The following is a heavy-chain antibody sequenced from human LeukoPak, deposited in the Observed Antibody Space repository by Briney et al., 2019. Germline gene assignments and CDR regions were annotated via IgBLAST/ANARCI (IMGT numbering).Heavy chain of an antibody. CDR2: IYSGGST. D-gene: IGHD6-19*01. CDR1: GFTVSSNY. Sequence: GGSLRLPCAASGFTVSSNYMSWVRQAPGKGLEWVSVIYSGGSTYYADSVKGRFTISRDNSKNTLYLQMNSLRAEDTAVYYCARAHQYSSGPWGFDYWGQGTLVTVSS. V-gene: IGHV3-53*01. CDR3: ARAHQYSSGPWGFDY. J-gene: IGHJ4*02.